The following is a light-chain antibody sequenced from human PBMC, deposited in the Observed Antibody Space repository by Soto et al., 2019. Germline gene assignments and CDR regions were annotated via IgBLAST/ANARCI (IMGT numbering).Light chain of an antibody. CDR1: QSISNY. Sequence: DIQMTQSPSSLSASVGDRVTITRRASQSISNYLNWYQQRPGKAPELLIYAASTLQSGVPSRFSGSGSGTDFTLTISSLQPEDFATYYCQKLNSYPITFGQGKRREIK. V-gene: IGKV1-39*01. CDR3: QKLNSYPIT. J-gene: IGKJ5*01. CDR2: AAS.